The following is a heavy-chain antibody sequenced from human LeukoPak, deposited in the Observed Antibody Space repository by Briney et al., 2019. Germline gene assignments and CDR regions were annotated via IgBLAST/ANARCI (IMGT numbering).Heavy chain of an antibody. J-gene: IGHJ6*02. CDR3: ARGDGYDMGGYYYYGMDV. Sequence: GGSLRLSCAASGFTFSGYYMSWIRQAPGKGLEWVSYISSSGSTIYYADSVKGRFTVSRDNAKNSLYMQMNSLRAEDTAVYYCARGDGYDMGGYYYYGMDVWGQGTTVTVSS. D-gene: IGHD5-12*01. V-gene: IGHV3-11*01. CDR1: GFTFSGYY. CDR2: ISSSGSTI.